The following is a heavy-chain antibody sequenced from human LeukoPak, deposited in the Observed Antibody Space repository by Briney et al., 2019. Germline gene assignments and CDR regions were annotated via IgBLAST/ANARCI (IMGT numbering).Heavy chain of an antibody. D-gene: IGHD6-13*01. Sequence: SETLSLTCTVSGGXIRNYYCTWIRQPPGKGLEWLGYIYYSGSTNYNPSLKSRVIISRDTSKNQLSLKLSSVTAADTAVYYCAARDSSSWYGAFDIWGQGTMVTVSS. CDR3: AARDSSSWYGAFDI. J-gene: IGHJ3*02. CDR1: GGXIRNYY. V-gene: IGHV4-59*01. CDR2: IYYSGST.